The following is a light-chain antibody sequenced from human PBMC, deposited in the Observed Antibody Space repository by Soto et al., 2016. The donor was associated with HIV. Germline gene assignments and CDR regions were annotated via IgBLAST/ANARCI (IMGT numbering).Light chain of an antibody. Sequence: SYALIQPPSVSVAPRKTARITCGGNDIGTKSVQWYQQKPGQAPILVLYDDSDRPSGIPERFSGSNSGDTATLSISRVEAGDEADYYCQVWDASTDLVVFGGGTKLTVL. J-gene: IGLJ2*01. CDR3: QVWDASTDLVV. CDR2: DDS. CDR1: DIGTKS. V-gene: IGLV3-21*03.